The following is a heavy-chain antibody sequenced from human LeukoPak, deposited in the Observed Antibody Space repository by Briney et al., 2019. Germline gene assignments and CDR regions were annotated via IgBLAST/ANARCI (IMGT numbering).Heavy chain of an antibody. J-gene: IGHJ6*03. CDR3: ARQHDSYHYYYVDV. CDR1: GYSISSGYY. D-gene: IGHD6-13*01. CDR2: LYHSDSI. V-gene: IGHV4-38-2*01. Sequence: SETLSLTYAVSGYSISSGYYWIWIRQPPGKRLEWIGSLYHSDSIYYNPSLESRVTMSVDTSKNQFSLKLSFVTAADTAVYYCARQHDSYHYYYVDVWGKGTTVTVSS.